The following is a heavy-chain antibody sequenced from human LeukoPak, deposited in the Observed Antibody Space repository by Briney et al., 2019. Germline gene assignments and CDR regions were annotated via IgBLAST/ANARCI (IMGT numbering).Heavy chain of an antibody. V-gene: IGHV4-4*07. D-gene: IGHD5-18*01. CDR2: IYTSGST. CDR1: GGSISSYY. CDR3: ARDSRYSYGYSYYYYMDV. Sequence: SETLSLTCTVSGGSISSYYWSWIRQPAGKGLEWIGRIYTSGSTNYNPSLKSRVTISVDKSKNQFSLKLSPVTAADTAVYYCARDSRYSYGYSYYYYMDVWGKGTTVTVSS. J-gene: IGHJ6*03.